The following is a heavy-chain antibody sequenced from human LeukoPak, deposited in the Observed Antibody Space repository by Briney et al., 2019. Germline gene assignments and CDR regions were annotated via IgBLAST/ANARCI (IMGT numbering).Heavy chain of an antibody. CDR2: IYYSGST. CDR1: GGSISGYY. D-gene: IGHD6-19*01. CDR3: ARASVAGIFDY. J-gene: IGHJ4*02. V-gene: IGHV4-59*01. Sequence: SETLSLTCTVSGGSISGYYWTWIRQPPGKGLEWIGYIYYSGSTNYNPSLKSRVTISVDTSKNQFSLKLSSVTAADTAVYYCARASVAGIFDYWGQGTLVTVSS.